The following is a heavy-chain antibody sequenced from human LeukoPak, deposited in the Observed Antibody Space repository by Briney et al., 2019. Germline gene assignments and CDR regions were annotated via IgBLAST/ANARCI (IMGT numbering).Heavy chain of an antibody. Sequence: GGSLRLSCTATGFSLDSHWMHWVRQVPGKGLVWLSRINADGQSVGYADSVRGRFTISRDNARNTVYLQTNSLRPEDTAVYYCARGTSSGWPDYLDYWGQGTLVSVSS. D-gene: IGHD6-19*01. CDR2: INADGQSV. J-gene: IGHJ4*02. CDR1: GFSLDSHW. V-gene: IGHV3-74*01. CDR3: ARGTSSGWPDYLDY.